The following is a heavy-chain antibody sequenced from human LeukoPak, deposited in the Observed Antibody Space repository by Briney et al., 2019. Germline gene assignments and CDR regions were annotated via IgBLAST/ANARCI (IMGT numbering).Heavy chain of an antibody. CDR2: IDRSGGT. CDR1: NYSISNSLY. V-gene: IGHV4-38-2*02. D-gene: IGHD4-17*01. Sequence: PSETLSLTCSGSNYSISNSLYWGWLRQPPGKGLEWIGNIDRSGGTFYNPSLKSRVTISLETSKNQFSLKLSSVTAADTAVYFCARGTYGYYMAVWGKGTTVTVSS. CDR3: ARGTYGYYMAV. J-gene: IGHJ6*03.